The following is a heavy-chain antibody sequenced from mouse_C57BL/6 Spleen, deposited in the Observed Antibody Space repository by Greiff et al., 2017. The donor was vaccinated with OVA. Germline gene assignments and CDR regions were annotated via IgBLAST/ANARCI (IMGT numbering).Heavy chain of an antibody. CDR3: ARSGGSSFNWYFDV. J-gene: IGHJ1*03. V-gene: IGHV1-69*01. D-gene: IGHD1-1*01. Sequence: QVQLQQSGAELVKPGASVKLSCKASGYTFTSYWMHWVKQRPGQGLEWIGEIDPSDSYTNYNQKFKGKSTLTVDKSSSTAYMQLSSLTSEDSAVYYCARSGGSSFNWYFDVWGTGTTVTVSS. CDR2: IDPSDSYT. CDR1: GYTFTSYW.